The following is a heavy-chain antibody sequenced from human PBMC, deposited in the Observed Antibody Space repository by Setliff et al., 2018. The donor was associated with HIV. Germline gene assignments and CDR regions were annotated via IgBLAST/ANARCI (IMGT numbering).Heavy chain of an antibody. V-gene: IGHV1-69*13. CDR2: IIPHFDAP. D-gene: IGHD3-9*01. CDR3: ARARTDYYDRGRRSHYYIDV. CDR1: GGTFTSSA. Sequence: ASVKVSCKASGGTFTSSAISWVRQARGQGLEWMGAIIPHFDAPQYAQKFQGRVTITADQSTSTAYMELSGLTSEDTAVYYCARARTDYYDRGRRSHYYIDVWARGATVTVSS. J-gene: IGHJ6*03.